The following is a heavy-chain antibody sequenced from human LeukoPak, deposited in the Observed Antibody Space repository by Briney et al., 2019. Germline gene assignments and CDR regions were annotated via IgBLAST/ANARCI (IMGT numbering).Heavy chain of an antibody. CDR1: GFTFSRYW. CDR3: ARRWYESSGHYLIDY. V-gene: IGHV3-74*01. Sequence: GGSLRLSCAASGFTFSRYWMHWVRQAPGKGLVWVSRINNDGSDTSYADSVKGRFTISRDNAKNTLFLQMNSLRAEDTAVYYCARRWYESSGHYLIDYWGQGTLVTVSS. CDR2: INNDGSDT. D-gene: IGHD3-22*01. J-gene: IGHJ4*02.